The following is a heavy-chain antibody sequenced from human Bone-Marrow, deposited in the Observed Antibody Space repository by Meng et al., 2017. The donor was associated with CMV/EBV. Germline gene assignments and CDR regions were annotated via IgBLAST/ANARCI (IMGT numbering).Heavy chain of an antibody. CDR2: INSDGSST. V-gene: IGHV3-74*01. CDR1: GFTFSSYW. J-gene: IGHJ4*02. Sequence: GESLKISCAASGFTFSSYWMHWVRQAPGKGLVWVSRINSDGSSTSYADSVKGRFTISRDNAKNTLYLQMNSLRAEDTAVYYCARGPHESSDSSGSYYGGQGTLVTVSS. CDR3: ARGPHESSDSSGSYY. D-gene: IGHD3-22*01.